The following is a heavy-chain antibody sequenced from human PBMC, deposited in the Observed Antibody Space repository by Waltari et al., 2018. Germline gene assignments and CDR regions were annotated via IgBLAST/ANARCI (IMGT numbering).Heavy chain of an antibody. V-gene: IGHV3-30*03. Sequence: QVQLVESGGGVVQPGRSLRLSCAASGFTFSSYGMHWVRQAPGKGLEWGAVISYDGSNKYYADSVKGRFTISRDNSKNTLYLQMNSLRAEDTAVYYCARSIWFGARDSYGMDVWGQGTTVTVSS. CDR3: ARSIWFGARDSYGMDV. D-gene: IGHD3-10*01. J-gene: IGHJ6*02. CDR1: GFTFSSYG. CDR2: ISYDGSNK.